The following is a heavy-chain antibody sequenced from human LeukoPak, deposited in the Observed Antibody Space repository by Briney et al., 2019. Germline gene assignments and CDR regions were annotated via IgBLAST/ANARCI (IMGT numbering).Heavy chain of an antibody. CDR1: GFTFSSYW. CDR2: INHNGNVN. CDR3: ARGGGLDV. J-gene: IGHJ6*02. D-gene: IGHD3-16*01. V-gene: IGHV3-7*03. Sequence: GGSLRLSCAVSGFTFSSYWMTWVRQAPGKGLEWVASINHNGNVNYYVDSVKGRFTISRDNAKNSLYLQMSNLRAEDTAVYFCARGGGLDVWGQGATVTVSS.